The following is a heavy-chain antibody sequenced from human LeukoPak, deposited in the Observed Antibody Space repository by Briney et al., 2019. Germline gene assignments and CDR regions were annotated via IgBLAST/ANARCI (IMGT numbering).Heavy chain of an antibody. CDR2: INHSGST. J-gene: IGHJ3*02. D-gene: IGHD3-22*01. Sequence: PSETLSLTCAVYGGSFSGYYWSWIRQPPGKGLEWIGEINHSGSTNYNPSLKSRVTISVDTSKNQFSLKLSSVTAADTAVYYCAKFPVTMIVVAHAFDIWGQGTMVTVSS. CDR3: AKFPVTMIVVAHAFDI. CDR1: GGSFSGYY. V-gene: IGHV4-34*01.